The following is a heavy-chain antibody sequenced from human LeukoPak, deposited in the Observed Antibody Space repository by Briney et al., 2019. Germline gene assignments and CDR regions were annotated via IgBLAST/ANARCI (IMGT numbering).Heavy chain of an antibody. CDR2: IIPIFGTT. J-gene: IGHJ4*02. CDR1: GYTFTGYY. D-gene: IGHD1-26*01. Sequence: SVKVSCKASGYTFTGYYMHWVRQAPGQGLEWMGGIIPIFGTTNYAQKLQGRVTITADESTSTAYMELRSLRSDDTAVYYCARGRENYFDYWGQGTLVTVSS. V-gene: IGHV1-69*13. CDR3: ARGRENYFDY.